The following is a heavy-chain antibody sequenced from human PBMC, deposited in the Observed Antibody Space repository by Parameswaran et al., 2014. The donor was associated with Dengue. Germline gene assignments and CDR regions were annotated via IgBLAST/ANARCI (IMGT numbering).Heavy chain of an antibody. D-gene: IGHD3-10*01. CDR1: GGSISSYY. Sequence: GSLRLSCTVSGGSISSYYWSWIRQPPGKGLEWIGYIYYSGSTNYNPSLKSRVTISVDTSKNQFSLKLSSVTAADTAVYYCARQGFTMVPSWYFDLWGRGTLVTVSS. J-gene: IGHJ2*01. V-gene: IGHV4-59*08. CDR2: IYYSGST. CDR3: ARQGFTMVPSWYFDL.